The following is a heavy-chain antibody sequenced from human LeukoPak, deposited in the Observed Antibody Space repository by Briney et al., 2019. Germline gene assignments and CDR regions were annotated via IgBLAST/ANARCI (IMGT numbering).Heavy chain of an antibody. CDR1: GGSMSSYY. D-gene: IGHD2-2*01. Sequence: PSETLSLTCTVSGGSMSSYYWSWIRQPAGKGLEWIGRIYTSGSTNYNPSLKSRATISVDTSKNQFSLKLSSVTAADTAVYYCARVGYCSSTSCPRAFDIWGQGTMVTVSS. CDR3: ARVGYCSSTSCPRAFDI. V-gene: IGHV4-4*07. J-gene: IGHJ3*02. CDR2: IYTSGST.